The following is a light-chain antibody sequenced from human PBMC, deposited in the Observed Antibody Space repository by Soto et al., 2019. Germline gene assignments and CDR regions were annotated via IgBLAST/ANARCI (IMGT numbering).Light chain of an antibody. J-gene: IGKJ3*01. Sequence: EIVMTQSPATLSVSPGERATLSCRASQSVSSNLAWYQQNPGQAPRLLIYGASTRATGIPARFSGSGSGTEFTLTISSLQSEDFAVYYCQQYNNWPPVTFGPGTKVDIK. CDR3: QQYNNWPPVT. CDR2: GAS. V-gene: IGKV3-15*01. CDR1: QSVSSN.